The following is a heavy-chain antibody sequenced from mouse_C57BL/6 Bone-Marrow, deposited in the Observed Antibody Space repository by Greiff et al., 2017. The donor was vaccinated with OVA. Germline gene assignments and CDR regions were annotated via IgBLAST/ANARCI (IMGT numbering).Heavy chain of an antibody. J-gene: IGHJ4*01. CDR1: GFNIKDYY. Sequence: EVQLQQSGAELVKPGASVKLSCTASGFNIKDYYMHWVKQRTEQGLEWIGRIDPEDGETKYAPKFQGKATITADTSSNTAYLQLSSLTSEDTAVYYCAREGITTVVATNYYAMDYWGQGTSVTVSS. D-gene: IGHD1-1*01. V-gene: IGHV14-2*01. CDR3: AREGITTVVATNYYAMDY. CDR2: IDPEDGET.